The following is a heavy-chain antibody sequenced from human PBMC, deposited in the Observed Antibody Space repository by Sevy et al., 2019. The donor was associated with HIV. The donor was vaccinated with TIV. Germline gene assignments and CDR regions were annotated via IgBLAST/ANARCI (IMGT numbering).Heavy chain of an antibody. J-gene: IGHJ4*02. V-gene: IGHV3-23*01. CDR1: GFTFISYA. Sequence: GGSLRLSCAASGFTFISYAMSWVRQAPGKGLEWVSSISSSGGYTYYADSVKGRFTISRDNSRNTLDLQMNSPRAAATAVYYCATEHLFGYYWGQGTLVTVSS. D-gene: IGHD3-10*01. CDR2: ISSSGGYT. CDR3: ATEHLFGYY.